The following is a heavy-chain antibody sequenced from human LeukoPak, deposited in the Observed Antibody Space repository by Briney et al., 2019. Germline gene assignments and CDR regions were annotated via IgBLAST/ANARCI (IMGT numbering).Heavy chain of an antibody. CDR3: ARQAPGSEGFLERLLDY. D-gene: IGHD3-3*01. CDR2: IYHSGST. Sequence: PSETLSLTCAVSGYSISSGYYWGWIRQPPGQGLEWIGSIYHSGSTYYNPSLKSRVTISVDTSKNQFSLKLSSVTAADTVVYYCARQAPGSEGFLERLLDYWGQGTLVTVSS. J-gene: IGHJ4*02. V-gene: IGHV4-38-2*01. CDR1: GYSISSGYY.